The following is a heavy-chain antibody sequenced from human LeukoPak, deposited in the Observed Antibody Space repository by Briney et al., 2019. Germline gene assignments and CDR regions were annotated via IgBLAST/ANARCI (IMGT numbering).Heavy chain of an antibody. CDR3: ARVEDPRTTWFDP. V-gene: IGHV1-8*02. D-gene: IGHD1-1*01. CDR1: GYTFTGYY. Sequence: ASVKVSCKASGYTFTGYYMHWVRQAPGQGLEWMGWMNPNSGNTGYAQKFQGRVTMTRNTSISTAYMELSSLRSEDTAVYYCARVEDPRTTWFDPWGQGTLVTVSS. CDR2: MNPNSGNT. J-gene: IGHJ5*02.